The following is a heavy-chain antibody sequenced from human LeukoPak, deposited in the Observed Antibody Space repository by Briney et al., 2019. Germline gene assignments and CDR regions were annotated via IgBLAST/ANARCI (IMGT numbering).Heavy chain of an antibody. V-gene: IGHV3-66*01. D-gene: IGHD6-19*01. CDR1: GFTVSSNY. Sequence: PGGSLRLSCAASGFTVSSNYMSWVRQAPGKGLEWVSVIYSGGSTYYADSVKGRFTISRDNSKNTLYLQMNSLRAEDTAVYYCARVLPGIAVAGPYDYWGQGTLVTVSS. CDR2: IYSGGST. J-gene: IGHJ4*02. CDR3: ARVLPGIAVAGPYDY.